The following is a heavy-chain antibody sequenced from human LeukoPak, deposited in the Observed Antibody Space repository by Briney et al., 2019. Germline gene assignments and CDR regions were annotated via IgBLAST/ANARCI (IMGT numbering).Heavy chain of an antibody. Sequence: NPGGSLRLSCAVSGPTFPSAWMSWVRQAPGKGLEWLGRIKGKVHGGTTDYAASVRGTFTLSRDDSKSVVYLQIDSLTAEDTAMYYCTTSIHDYPLWGRGTRVTVSS. CDR1: GPTFPSAW. J-gene: IGHJ4*02. D-gene: IGHD3-16*01. CDR2: IKGKVHGGTT. V-gene: IGHV3-15*01. CDR3: TTSIHDYPL.